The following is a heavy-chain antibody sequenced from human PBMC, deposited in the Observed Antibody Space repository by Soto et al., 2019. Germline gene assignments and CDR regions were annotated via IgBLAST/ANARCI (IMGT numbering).Heavy chain of an antibody. J-gene: IGHJ5*02. D-gene: IGHD6-19*01. CDR3: ARVALIAVAGTGWFDP. Sequence: QVQLVQSGAEVKKPGSSVKVSCKDSGGTFSSYAISWVRQAPGQGLEWMGGIIPIFGTANYAQKFQGRVTITADEATSTAYMELSSLRSEDTAVYYVARVALIAVAGTGWFDPWCQGTLVTVS. CDR1: GGTFSSYA. CDR2: IIPIFGTA. V-gene: IGHV1-69*01.